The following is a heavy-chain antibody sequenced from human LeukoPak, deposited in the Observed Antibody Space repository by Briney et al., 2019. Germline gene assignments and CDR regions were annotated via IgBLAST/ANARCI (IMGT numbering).Heavy chain of an antibody. CDR1: GYTFTSYG. CDR3: ARDLGPAYCSSTSCPYFDY. V-gene: IGHV1-18*01. D-gene: IGHD2-2*01. J-gene: IGHJ4*02. CDR2: ISAYNGNT. Sequence: GASVKVSCKASGYTFTSYGISWVRQAPGQGLEWMGWISAYNGNTNYAQKLQGRVTMTTDTSTSTAYMELRSLRSDDTAVYYCARDLGPAYCSSTSCPYFDYWGQGTLVTVSS.